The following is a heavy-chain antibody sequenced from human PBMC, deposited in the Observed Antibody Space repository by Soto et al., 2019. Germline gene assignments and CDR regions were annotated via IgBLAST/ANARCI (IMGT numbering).Heavy chain of an antibody. J-gene: IGHJ5*02. CDR3: SYTGGP. CDR1: GHSFSKYD. V-gene: IGHV1-8*01. CDR2: INPNSGET. D-gene: IGHD3-16*01. Sequence: QVQLVQSGTEVREPGASVKVSCKASGHSFSKYDISWVRQAPGQGLEWMGWINPNSGETGFAQRCQGRIIRTRNTSINTVYMDLRSLRSEDTAVYYCSYTGGPWGQGTLVTVSS.